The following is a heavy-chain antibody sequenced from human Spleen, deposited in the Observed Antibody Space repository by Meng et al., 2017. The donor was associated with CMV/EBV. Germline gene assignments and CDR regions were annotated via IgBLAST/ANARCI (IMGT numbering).Heavy chain of an antibody. Sequence: FSGFSLSTSRVGVGWIRPPPGKALEWLALIYWNDDKRYMPSLKSRLTITKDTSKNQVVLTMTNVDPVDTATYYCAHRRVAGFDFDYWGQGTVVTVSS. J-gene: IGHJ4*02. CDR3: AHRRVAGFDFDY. CDR1: GFSLSTSRVG. CDR2: IYWNDDK. D-gene: IGHD6-19*01. V-gene: IGHV2-5*01.